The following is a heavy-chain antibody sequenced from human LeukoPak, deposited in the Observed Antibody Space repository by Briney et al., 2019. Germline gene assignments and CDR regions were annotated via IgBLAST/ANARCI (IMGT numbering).Heavy chain of an antibody. Sequence: GGSLRLSCAASGFTFSNYAMSWVRQAPGKGLEWVSAISGSGASTYNADSVKGRFTISRDNSKNTLYVQMNSLRAEDTAVYYCARYGANYYYYYMDVWGKGTTVTVSS. J-gene: IGHJ6*03. D-gene: IGHD4-17*01. CDR2: ISGSGAST. V-gene: IGHV3-23*01. CDR1: GFTFSNYA. CDR3: ARYGANYYYYYMDV.